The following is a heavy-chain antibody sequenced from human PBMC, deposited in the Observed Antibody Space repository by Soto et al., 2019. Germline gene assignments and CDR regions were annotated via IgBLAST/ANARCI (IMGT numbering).Heavy chain of an antibody. Sequence: GSMGLSCASSGVTVSSKYMSLFRQAPRKGLEWVSVIYSGGSTYYADSVKGRFTISRDNSKNTLYLQMNSLRAEDTAVYYCACISRDGYKAPVDAFDIWGQGTMVTVSS. CDR1: GVTVSSKY. D-gene: IGHD5-12*01. V-gene: IGHV3-53*01. CDR2: IYSGGST. J-gene: IGHJ3*02. CDR3: ACISRDGYKAPVDAFDI.